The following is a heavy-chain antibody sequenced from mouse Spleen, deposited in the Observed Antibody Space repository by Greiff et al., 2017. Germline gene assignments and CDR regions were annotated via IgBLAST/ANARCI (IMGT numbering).Heavy chain of an antibody. J-gene: IGHJ2*01. CDR2: IRNKANNHAT. D-gene: IGHD1-2*01. CDR3: TRLHYYGYDDY. Sequence: EVKVVESGGGLVQPGGSMKLSCAASGFTFSDAWMDWVRQSPEKGLEWVAEIRNKANNHATYYAESVKGRFTISRDDSKSSVYLQMNSLRAEDTGIYYCTRLHYYGYDDYWGQGTTLTVSS. CDR1: GFTFSDAW. V-gene: IGHV6-6*01.